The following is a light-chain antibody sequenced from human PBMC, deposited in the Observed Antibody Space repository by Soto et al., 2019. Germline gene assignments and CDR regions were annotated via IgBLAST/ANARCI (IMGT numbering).Light chain of an antibody. J-gene: IGKJ1*01. CDR1: QSISSW. CDR2: DAS. CDR3: QQYNSWRT. V-gene: IGKV1-5*01. Sequence: DIQMTQSPSTLSASVGDRVTITCRASQSISSWLAWYQQKPGNAAKVLIYDASSLESGVPSMFSGSGSGTEFTLTISILQPDDVANYYCQQYNSWRTFGQGTKVDIK.